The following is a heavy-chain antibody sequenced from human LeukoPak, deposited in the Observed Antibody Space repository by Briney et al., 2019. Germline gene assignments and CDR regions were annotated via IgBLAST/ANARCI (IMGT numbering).Heavy chain of an antibody. CDR3: AVGSDYGDYVFPN. J-gene: IGHJ4*02. CDR1: GGTFSSYA. Sequence: SVKVSCKASGGTFSSYAISWVRQAPGQGLEWMGGIIPIFGTANYAQKFQGRVTITADESTSTAYMELSSLRSEDTAVYYCAVGSDYGDYVFPNWGQGTLVTVSS. D-gene: IGHD4-17*01. CDR2: IIPIFGTA. V-gene: IGHV1-69*13.